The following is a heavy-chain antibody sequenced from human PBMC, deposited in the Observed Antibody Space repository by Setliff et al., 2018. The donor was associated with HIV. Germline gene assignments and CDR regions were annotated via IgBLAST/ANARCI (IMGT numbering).Heavy chain of an antibody. Sequence: GGSLRLSCAASGFTFSTYWMHWVRQAPGKGLVWVSQISPDGSFTRYADSVKGRFTISRENAKNSLYLQMNSLRAEDTAVYYCARDLFRAAGKGWVDYWGQGTLVTVSS. CDR3: ARDLFRAAGKGWVDY. CDR1: GFTFSTYW. D-gene: IGHD6-13*01. J-gene: IGHJ4*02. CDR2: ISPDGSFT. V-gene: IGHV3-74*01.